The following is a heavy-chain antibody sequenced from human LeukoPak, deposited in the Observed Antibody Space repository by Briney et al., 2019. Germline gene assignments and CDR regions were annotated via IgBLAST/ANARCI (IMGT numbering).Heavy chain of an antibody. CDR1: GGSFSGYY. V-gene: IGHV4-34*01. D-gene: IGHD6-19*01. CDR3: ARGPTKAVAGARDFDY. Sequence: KASETLSLTCAVYGGSFSGYYWSWIRQPPGKGLEWIGEINHSGSTNYNPSLKSRVTISVDTSKNQFSLKRSSVTAADTAVYYCARGPTKAVAGARDFDYWGQGTLVTVSS. J-gene: IGHJ4*02. CDR2: INHSGST.